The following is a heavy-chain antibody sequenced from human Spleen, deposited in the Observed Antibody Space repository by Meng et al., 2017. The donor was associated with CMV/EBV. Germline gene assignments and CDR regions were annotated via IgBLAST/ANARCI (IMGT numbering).Heavy chain of an antibody. CDR2: ISNSSSYI. J-gene: IGHJ5*02. Sequence: ETLSLTCAASGFTFSNNYMNWVRQAPGKGLEWVSSISNSSSYIYYADSVKGRFTISRDNAKNSLYLQVNSLRAEDTAVYYCARDARCGDIACHGWFDPWGQGTLVTVSS. D-gene: IGHD2-21*01. CDR3: ARDARCGDIACHGWFDP. CDR1: GFTFSNNY. V-gene: IGHV3-21*01.